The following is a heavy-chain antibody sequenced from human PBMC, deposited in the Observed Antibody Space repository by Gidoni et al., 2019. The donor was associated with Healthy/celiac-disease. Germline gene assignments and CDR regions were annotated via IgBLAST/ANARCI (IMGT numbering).Heavy chain of an antibody. J-gene: IGHJ4*02. CDR1: GYSFTSYW. D-gene: IGHD6-25*01. CDR2: SYPGDSDT. Sequence: EEQLVPSGAAVKQPGESLTISRKGSGYSFTSYWIGWVRQMPGKGREWMGSSYPGDSDTRYSPYFQGQVTISADKSISTAYLQWSSLKASDTAMYYCARHVSLGAAFGGFDYWGQGTLVTVSS. CDR3: ARHVSLGAAFGGFDY. V-gene: IGHV5-51*01.